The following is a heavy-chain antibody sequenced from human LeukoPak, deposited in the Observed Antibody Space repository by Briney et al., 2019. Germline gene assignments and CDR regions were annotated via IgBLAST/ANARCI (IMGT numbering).Heavy chain of an antibody. CDR2: ISYSGST. Sequence: SETLSLTCTVSGGSINSNYWSWIRQPPEKGLEWIGYISYSGSTNYNPSLKSRVTISLDTSKSQFSLNLNSVTAADTAVYYCARGRQVANTGYYFDYWGQGTLVTVSS. D-gene: IGHD1-14*01. CDR1: GGSINSNY. V-gene: IGHV4-59*01. J-gene: IGHJ4*02. CDR3: ARGRQVANTGYYFDY.